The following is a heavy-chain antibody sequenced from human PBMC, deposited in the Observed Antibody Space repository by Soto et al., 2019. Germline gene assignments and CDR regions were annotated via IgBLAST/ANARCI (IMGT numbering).Heavy chain of an antibody. CDR3: EAEMTFGKLSVV. CDR1: GDTDTNYV. Sequence: QVQLVQSGAEVKKPGSSVKVSCKASGDTDTNYVISWVRQAPGQGLEWMGGIFPKFGTTYSAQKLQDRLTITADERTSTVYMQLSSLRLDDTGVYYCEAEMTFGKLSVVWGQGTTVTVSS. V-gene: IGHV1-69*01. J-gene: IGHJ6*02. CDR2: IFPKFGTT. D-gene: IGHD3-16*02.